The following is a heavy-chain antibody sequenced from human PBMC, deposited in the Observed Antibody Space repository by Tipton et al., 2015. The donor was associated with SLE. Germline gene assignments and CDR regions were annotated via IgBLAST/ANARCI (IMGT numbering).Heavy chain of an antibody. D-gene: IGHD2-21*01. CDR3: ARQGDEHIVVVIAKSWFDP. Sequence: TLSLTCAVYGGSISSSSYYWGWIRQPPGKGLEWIGSIYYSGSTYYNPSLKSRVTISVDTSKNQFSLKLSSVTAADTAVYYCARQGDEHIVVVIAKSWFDPWGQGTLVTVSS. CDR1: GGSISSSSYY. V-gene: IGHV4-39*07. J-gene: IGHJ5*02. CDR2: IYYSGST.